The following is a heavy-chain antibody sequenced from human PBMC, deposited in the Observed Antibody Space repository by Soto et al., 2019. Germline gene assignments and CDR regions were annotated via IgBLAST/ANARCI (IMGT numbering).Heavy chain of an antibody. V-gene: IGHV3-23*01. D-gene: IGHD3-22*01. Sequence: PGGSLRLSCAASGFTFSSYAMSWVRQAPGKGLEWVSAISGSGGSTYYADSVKGRFTISRDNSKNTLYLQMNSLRAEDTAVYYCAKDGYYDSSGYYDYYYGMDVWGQGTTVTVSS. CDR3: AKDGYYDSSGYYDYYYGMDV. CDR2: ISGSGGST. CDR1: GFTFSSYA. J-gene: IGHJ6*02.